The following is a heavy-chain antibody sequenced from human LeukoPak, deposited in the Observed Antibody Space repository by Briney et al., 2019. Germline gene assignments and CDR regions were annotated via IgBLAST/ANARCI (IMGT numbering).Heavy chain of an antibody. J-gene: IGHJ5*02. V-gene: IGHV3-21*01. D-gene: IGHD6-19*01. CDR2: ITSSSSYI. Sequence: GGSLRLSCAASGFTFSSYSMNWVRQAPGKGLEWVSSITSSSSYIYYADSVKGRFNISRDNAKNSLYLQMNSLRAEDTAVYYCAREMLAAVAAQSWGQGTLVTVSS. CDR3: AREMLAAVAAQS. CDR1: GFTFSSYS.